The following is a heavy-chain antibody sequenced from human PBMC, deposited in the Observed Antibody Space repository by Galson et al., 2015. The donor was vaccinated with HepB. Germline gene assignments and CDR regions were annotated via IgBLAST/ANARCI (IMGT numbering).Heavy chain of an antibody. D-gene: IGHD1-26*01. CDR2: ISYDGSKK. CDR3: ARGDVSDYVPTPFDS. Sequence: SLRLSCAASGFTFSSYAMHWVRQAPGKGLEWVAVISYDGSKKYYADSLKGRFAISRDNSKNTLYLQMDSLRVEDTAVYYCARGDVSDYVPTPFDSWGQGTLVTVSS. J-gene: IGHJ4*02. V-gene: IGHV3-30*09. CDR1: GFTFSSYA.